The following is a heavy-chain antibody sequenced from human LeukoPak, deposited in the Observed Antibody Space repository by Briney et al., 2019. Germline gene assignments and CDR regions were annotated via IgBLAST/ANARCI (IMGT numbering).Heavy chain of an antibody. V-gene: IGHV4-59*01. D-gene: IGHD1-26*01. CDR2: IYYSGST. Sequence: SETLSLTCTVSGGSISSYYWSWIRQPPGKGLEWIGYIYYSGSTNYNPSLKSRVTISVDTSKNQFSLKLSSVTAADTAVYYCASASIVGATGYYYYYMDVWGKGTTVTVSS. J-gene: IGHJ6*03. CDR1: GGSISSYY. CDR3: ASASIVGATGYYYYYMDV.